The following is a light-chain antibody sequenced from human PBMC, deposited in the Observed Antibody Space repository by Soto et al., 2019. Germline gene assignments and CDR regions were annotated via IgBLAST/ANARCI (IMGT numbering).Light chain of an antibody. CDR3: QQYNYWPPYT. V-gene: IGKV3-15*01. CDR1: QSVSSN. J-gene: IGKJ2*01. Sequence: EIVMTQSPATLSVSPGERATLSCRASQSVSSNLAWYQQKPGQAPRLLIYGASTRATGIPARFSGSGSGTEFTLTISSLQSEDFAVYYCQQYNYWPPYTFGQGTKLEI. CDR2: GAS.